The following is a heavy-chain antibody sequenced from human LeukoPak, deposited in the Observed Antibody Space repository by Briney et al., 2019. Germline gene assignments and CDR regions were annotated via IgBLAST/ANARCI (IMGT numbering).Heavy chain of an antibody. V-gene: IGHV3-21*01. CDR3: ALGYDILTGRFDY. Sequence: GGSLRLSCAASGFTFSSYSMNWVRQAPGKGLEWVSSISSSSSHRYYADSVKGRFTISRDNAKNSLYLQMNSLRAEDTAVYYCALGYDILTGRFDYWGQGTLVTVSS. J-gene: IGHJ4*02. CDR1: GFTFSSYS. D-gene: IGHD3-9*01. CDR2: ISSSSSHR.